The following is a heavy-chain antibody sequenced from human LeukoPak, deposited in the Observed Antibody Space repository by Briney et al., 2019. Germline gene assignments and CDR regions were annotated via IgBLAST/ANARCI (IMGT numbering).Heavy chain of an antibody. Sequence: ASVKVSCKVSGYTLIELSMHWVRQAPGKGLEWMGTFYPEDGETIYAQKFQGRVTMTEDTSTDTAYMELRSLRSEDTAVYYCATEIPKSEIAGDYFGMDVWGQGTTVTVSS. V-gene: IGHV1-24*01. D-gene: IGHD2/OR15-2a*01. J-gene: IGHJ6*02. CDR3: ATEIPKSEIAGDYFGMDV. CDR2: FYPEDGET. CDR1: GYTLIELS.